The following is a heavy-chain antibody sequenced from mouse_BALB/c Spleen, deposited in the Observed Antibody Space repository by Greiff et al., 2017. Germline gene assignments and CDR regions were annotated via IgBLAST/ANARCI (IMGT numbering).Heavy chain of an antibody. CDR2: ISYDGSN. Sequence: EVKLQESGPGLVKPSQSLSLTCSVTGYSITSGYYWNWIRQFPGNKLEWMGYISYDGSNNYNPSLKNRISITRDTSKNQFFLKLNSVTTEDTATYYCAREDYRYDDGYAMDYWGQGTSVTVSS. CDR1: GYSITSGYY. V-gene: IGHV3-6*02. D-gene: IGHD2-14*01. J-gene: IGHJ4*01. CDR3: AREDYRYDDGYAMDY.